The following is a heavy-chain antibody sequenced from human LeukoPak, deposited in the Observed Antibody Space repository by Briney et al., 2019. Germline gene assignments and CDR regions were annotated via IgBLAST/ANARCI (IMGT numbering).Heavy chain of an antibody. CDR3: VAAAGVLVTLDH. Sequence: PGGSLRLSCAASGFTFSSYAMSWVRQAPGKGLEWVSAITGSGGSTYYADSVKGRFTISRDNSKNTLYLQMNSLRAEDTAVYYCVAAAGVLVTLDHWGQGTLVTVSS. V-gene: IGHV3-23*01. CDR1: GFTFSSYA. J-gene: IGHJ4*02. CDR2: ITGSGGST. D-gene: IGHD6-13*01.